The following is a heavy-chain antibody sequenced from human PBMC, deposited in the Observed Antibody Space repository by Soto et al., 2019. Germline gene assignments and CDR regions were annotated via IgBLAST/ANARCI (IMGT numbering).Heavy chain of an antibody. CDR2: ISYDGSNK. Sequence: QVQLVESGGGVVQPGRSLRLSCAASGFTFSSYGMHWVRQAPGKGLEWVAVISYDGSNKYYADSVKGRFTISRDNSKNTLYLKMNSLRAEDTAVYYCANTTATGPDALDYCVHGTLVTVSS. J-gene: IGHJ4*01. V-gene: IGHV3-30*18. CDR1: GFTFSSYG. CDR3: ANTTATGPDALDY. D-gene: IGHD1-1*01.